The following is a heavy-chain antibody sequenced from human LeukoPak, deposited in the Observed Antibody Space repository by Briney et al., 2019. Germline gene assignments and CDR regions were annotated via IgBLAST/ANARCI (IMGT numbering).Heavy chain of an antibody. CDR2: IYYSGST. Sequence: SETLSLTCAVYGGSFSGYYWSWIRQPPGKGLEWIGYIYYSGSTNYNPSLKSRVTISVDTSKNQFSLKLSSVTAADTAVYYCARDGGTGANWFDPWGQGTLVTVSS. D-gene: IGHD2-15*01. CDR1: GGSFSGYY. V-gene: IGHV4-59*01. CDR3: ARDGGTGANWFDP. J-gene: IGHJ5*02.